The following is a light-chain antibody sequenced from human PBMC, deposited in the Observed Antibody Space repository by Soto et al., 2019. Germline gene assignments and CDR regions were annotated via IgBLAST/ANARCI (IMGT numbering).Light chain of an antibody. CDR1: QGISNY. Sequence: DIQMTQSPSSLSASVGDRVTLTCRASQGISNYLSWLQQKKGEPPTSLIYAASSWQSSVPSKFSGSGSGTDSTLTSSSLQPEYFATYYCQQYNSYPRTFGEGTKVEIK. V-gene: IGKV1-16*02. CDR3: QQYNSYPRT. CDR2: AAS. J-gene: IGKJ1*01.